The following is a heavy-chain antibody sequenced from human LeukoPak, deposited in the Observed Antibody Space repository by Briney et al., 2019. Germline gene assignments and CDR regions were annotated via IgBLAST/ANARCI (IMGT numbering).Heavy chain of an antibody. CDR3: ARATPGYSSGWYEGPEAFDI. CDR1: GYSISSGYY. V-gene: IGHV4-38-2*02. J-gene: IGHJ3*02. CDR2: IYHSGST. D-gene: IGHD6-19*01. Sequence: SETLSLTCTVSGYSISSGYYWGWIRQPPGKGLEWIGSIYHSGSTYYNPSLKSRVTISVDTSKNQFPLKLSSVTAADTAVYYCARATPGYSSGWYEGPEAFDIWGQGTMVTVSS.